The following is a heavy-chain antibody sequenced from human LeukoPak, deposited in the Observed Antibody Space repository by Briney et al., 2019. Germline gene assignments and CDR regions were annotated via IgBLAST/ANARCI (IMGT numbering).Heavy chain of an antibody. CDR2: ITSGGQT. CDR1: GFIFSNYA. D-gene: IGHD2-15*01. V-gene: IGHV3-23*01. J-gene: IGHJ4*02. Sequence: GGSLRLSCAASGFIFSNYAMTWVRQAPGKGLQWVSTITSGGQTYYADSVKGRFTISRDNSKNTLYLRMNSLRPEDTAVYQCAKYCSGGNCYSGLYWGQGTLVTVSS. CDR3: AKYCSGGNCYSGLY.